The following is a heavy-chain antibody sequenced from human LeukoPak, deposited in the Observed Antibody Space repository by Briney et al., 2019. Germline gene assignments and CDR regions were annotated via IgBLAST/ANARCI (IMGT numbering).Heavy chain of an antibody. Sequence: GGSLRLSCAASGFTFSSYSMNWVRQAPGKGLEWVSYISSSSSTIYYADSVKGRFTISRDNAKNSLYLQMNSLRDEDTAVYYCARDTYYDFWSGYSPRIFDYWGQGTLVTVSS. J-gene: IGHJ4*02. CDR3: ARDTYYDFWSGYSPRIFDY. CDR1: GFTFSSYS. D-gene: IGHD3-3*01. V-gene: IGHV3-48*02. CDR2: ISSSSSTI.